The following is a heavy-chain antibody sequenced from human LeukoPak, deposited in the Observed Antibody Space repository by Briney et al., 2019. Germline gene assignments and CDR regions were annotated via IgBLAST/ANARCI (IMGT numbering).Heavy chain of an antibody. V-gene: IGHV1-46*01. D-gene: IGHD2-2*01. J-gene: IGHJ4*02. CDR1: GYTFTGYY. CDR2: IDPSGGST. CDR3: AKGEGYCSSTSCYVAFDY. Sequence: ASVKVSCKASGYTFTGYYMHWVRQAPGQGLEWVGIIDPSGGSTSYAQKFQGRVTMTRDMSTTTVYMELSSLRSEDTAVYYCAKGEGYCSSTSCYVAFDYWGQGTLVTVSS.